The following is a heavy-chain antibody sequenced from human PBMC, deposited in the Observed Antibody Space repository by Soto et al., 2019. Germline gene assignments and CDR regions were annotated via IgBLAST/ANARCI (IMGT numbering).Heavy chain of an antibody. J-gene: IGHJ6*03. V-gene: IGHV3-74*01. Sequence: GGSLRLSCAASGFTFSSYWMHWVRQAPGKGLVWVSRINSDGSSTSYADSVKGRFTISRDNAKNTLYLQMNSLRAEDTAVYYCARVTRQIYDSGDRYHNNYYYYYMDVWGKGTTVTVSS. CDR1: GFTFSSYW. CDR2: INSDGSST. CDR3: ARVTRQIYDSGDRYHNNYYYYYMDV. D-gene: IGHD4-17*01.